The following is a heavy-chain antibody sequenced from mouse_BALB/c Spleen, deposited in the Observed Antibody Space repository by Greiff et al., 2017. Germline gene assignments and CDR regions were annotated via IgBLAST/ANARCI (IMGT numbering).Heavy chain of an antibody. CDR1: GYSFTSYW. V-gene: IGHV1-5*01. J-gene: IGHJ2*01. CDR2: IYPGNSDT. CDR3: TRAPPRPVVADY. D-gene: IGHD1-1*01. Sequence: VQLKQSGTVLARPGASVKMSCKASGYSFTSYWMHWVKQRPGQGLEWIGAIYPGNSDTSYNQKFKGKAKLTAVTSASTAYMELSSLTNENSAVYYCTRAPPRPVVADYWGQGTTLTVSS.